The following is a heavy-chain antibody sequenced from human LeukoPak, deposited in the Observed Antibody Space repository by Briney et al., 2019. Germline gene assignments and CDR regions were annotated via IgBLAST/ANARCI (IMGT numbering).Heavy chain of an antibody. Sequence: APVKVSCKASGYTFTSYDINWVRQATGQGLEWMGWMNPNSGNTGYAQKFQGRVTMTRNTSISTAYMELSSLRSEDTAVYYCARGLYSSSWYSNGDYWGQGTLVTVSS. D-gene: IGHD6-13*01. J-gene: IGHJ4*02. CDR2: MNPNSGNT. CDR1: GYTFTSYD. V-gene: IGHV1-8*01. CDR3: ARGLYSSSWYSNGDY.